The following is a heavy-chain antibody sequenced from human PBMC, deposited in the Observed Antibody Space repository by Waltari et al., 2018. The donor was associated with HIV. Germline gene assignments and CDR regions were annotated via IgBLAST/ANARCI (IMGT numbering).Heavy chain of an antibody. J-gene: IGHJ4*02. D-gene: IGHD3-9*01. Sequence: QVQLQQWGAGLLKPSETLSLTCAVYGGSFSGYYWRWIRQPPGKGLEWIGEINHSGSTNYNPSLKSRVTISVDTSKNQFSLKLSSVTAADTAVYYCARGLRYFDRGRGYFDYWGQGTLVTVSS. V-gene: IGHV4-34*01. CDR3: ARGLRYFDRGRGYFDY. CDR1: GGSFSGYY. CDR2: INHSGST.